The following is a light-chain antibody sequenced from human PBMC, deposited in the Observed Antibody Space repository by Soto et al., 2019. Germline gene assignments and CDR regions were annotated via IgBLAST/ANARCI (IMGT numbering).Light chain of an antibody. CDR2: AAS. Sequence: DIQMTQSPSSLSASVGDRVTITCQASQDISKYLNWYQQKPGKAPNLLIYAASNVESGVPARFSGSGSGTHFSFTISSLHPEDVATYDCQQYNDLLSFGGGTRVEIK. V-gene: IGKV1-33*01. CDR3: QQYNDLLS. CDR1: QDISKY. J-gene: IGKJ4*01.